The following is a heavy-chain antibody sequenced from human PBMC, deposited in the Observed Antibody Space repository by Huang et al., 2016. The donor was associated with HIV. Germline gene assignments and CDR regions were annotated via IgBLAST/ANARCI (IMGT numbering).Heavy chain of an antibody. CDR2: IRFDGTAK. Sequence: QVELVESGGGVVQPGGSLRLSCVVSGVMFRNYGMHWFRRAPGKGLEWVSFIRFDGTAKFYTDSVKGRFTVSRDNSNNTLYLQMNGLSTEDTALYYCAKDTWGGVIAHWGQGTQVTVSS. CDR1: GVMFRNYG. J-gene: IGHJ4*02. CDR3: AKDTWGGVIAH. D-gene: IGHD3-10*01. V-gene: IGHV3-30*02.